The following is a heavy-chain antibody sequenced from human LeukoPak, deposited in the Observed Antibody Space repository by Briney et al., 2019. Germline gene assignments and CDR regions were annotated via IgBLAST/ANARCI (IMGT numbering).Heavy chain of an antibody. CDR3: ARGSGTYYYDSSGYYNGGNWFDP. D-gene: IGHD3-22*01. CDR2: INPNSSVT. J-gene: IGHJ5*02. Sequence: ASVKVSCKASGYTFTGYYMHWVRQAPGQGLEWMGWINPNSSVTNYAQKFQGRVTTTRDTSISTAYMELSRLRSDDTAVYYCARGSGTYYYDSSGYYNGGNWFDPWGQGTLVTVSS. V-gene: IGHV1-2*02. CDR1: GYTFTGYY.